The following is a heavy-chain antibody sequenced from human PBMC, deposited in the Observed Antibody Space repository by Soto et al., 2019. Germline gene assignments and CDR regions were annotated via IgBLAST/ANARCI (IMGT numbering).Heavy chain of an antibody. V-gene: IGHV3-74*01. CDR3: AREYSSVWYGAGIDY. Sequence: EVQLVESGGGLVQPGGSLRLSCAASGFTFSSYWMHWVRQAPGKGLVWVSRINSDGSSTSYADSVKGRFTISRDNAKNTLYLQMNSLRAEDTAVYYCAREYSSVWYGAGIDYWGQGTLVTVSS. J-gene: IGHJ4*02. CDR1: GFTFSSYW. CDR2: INSDGSST. D-gene: IGHD6-19*01.